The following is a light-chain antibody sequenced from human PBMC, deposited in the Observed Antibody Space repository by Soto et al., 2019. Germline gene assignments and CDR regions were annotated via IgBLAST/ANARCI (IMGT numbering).Light chain of an antibody. Sequence: QSALTQPRSVSGSHGQSVTISCTGSSSDVGGYYYVSWYQQHPGKAPRLMIYDVSKRPSGVPDRFSGSKSGNTASLTISGHQTEDEADYYCCSFAGSYTHGAFGTATKVTVL. CDR3: CSFAGSYTHGA. CDR1: SSDVGGYYY. J-gene: IGLJ1*01. CDR2: DVS. V-gene: IGLV2-11*01.